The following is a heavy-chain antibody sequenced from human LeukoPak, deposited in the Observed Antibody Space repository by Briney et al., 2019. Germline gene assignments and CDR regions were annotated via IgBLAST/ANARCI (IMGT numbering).Heavy chain of an antibody. D-gene: IGHD3-22*01. CDR2: ISIRSNYI. Sequence: PGGSLRLSCAASGYTVGSYSINWVRHAPGKGLEWVSSISIRSNYIYYADSVRGRFSISRDDAKDSLYLQMNSLRAEDTAVYFCVRLRRNSDTSGFYYYYDFWGQGTLVTVSS. CDR1: GYTVGSYS. CDR3: VRLRRNSDTSGFYYYYDF. V-gene: IGHV3-21*01. J-gene: IGHJ4*02.